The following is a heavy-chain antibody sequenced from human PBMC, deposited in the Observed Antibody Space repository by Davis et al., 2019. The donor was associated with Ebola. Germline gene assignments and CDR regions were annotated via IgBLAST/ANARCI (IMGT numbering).Heavy chain of an antibody. Sequence: AASVKVSCKASGYTFTSSGMSWVRQAPGQGLEWMGWINTYDGNTNYAQKVQDRVTMTADTSTTTVYMELRSLRSDDTAVYYCARAINWNYAFDIWGQGTMVTVSS. CDR1: GYTFTSSG. D-gene: IGHD1-1*01. CDR2: INTYDGNT. J-gene: IGHJ3*02. V-gene: IGHV1-18*04. CDR3: ARAINWNYAFDI.